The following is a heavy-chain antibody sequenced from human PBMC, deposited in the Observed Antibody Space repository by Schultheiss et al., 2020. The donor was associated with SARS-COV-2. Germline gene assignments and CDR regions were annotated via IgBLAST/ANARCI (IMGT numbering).Heavy chain of an antibody. CDR2: IYYSGST. V-gene: IGHV4-39*07. D-gene: IGHD3-9*01. CDR1: GGSISSSSYY. CDR3: ARQGISRYFETSDP. Sequence: SETLSLTCTVSGGSISSSSYYWGWIRQPPGKGLEWIGSIYYSGSTNYNPSLKSRVTISVDTSKNQFSLKLSSVTAADTAVYYCARQGISRYFETSDPWGQGTLVTVSS. J-gene: IGHJ5*02.